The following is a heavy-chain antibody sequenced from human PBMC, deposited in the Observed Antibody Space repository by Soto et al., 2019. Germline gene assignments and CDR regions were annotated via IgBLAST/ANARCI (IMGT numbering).Heavy chain of an antibody. CDR1: GGSFSGYY. J-gene: IGHJ4*02. CDR2: INHSGST. CDR3: ARGTGTMN. Sequence: QVQLQQWGAGLLKPSETLSLTCAVYGGSFSGYYWSWIRQPPGKGLEWIGEINHSGSTNYNPSLKSRVTISVDTSKNQFSLKPSSVTAADTAVYYCARGTGTMNWGQGTLVTVSS. V-gene: IGHV4-34*01. D-gene: IGHD1-7*01.